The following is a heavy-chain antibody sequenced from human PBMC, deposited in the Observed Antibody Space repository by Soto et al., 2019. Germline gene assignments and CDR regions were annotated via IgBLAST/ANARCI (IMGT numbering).Heavy chain of an antibody. Sequence: GSLRLSCAASGFTFSSYAMSWVRQAPGKGLEWVSAISGSGGSTYYADSVKGRFTISRDNSKNTLYLQMNSLRAEDTAVYYCAKGVTVTTVQGDWYFDLWGRGTLVTVSS. CDR1: GFTFSSYA. CDR3: AKGVTVTTVQGDWYFDL. CDR2: ISGSGGST. V-gene: IGHV3-23*01. J-gene: IGHJ2*01. D-gene: IGHD4-17*01.